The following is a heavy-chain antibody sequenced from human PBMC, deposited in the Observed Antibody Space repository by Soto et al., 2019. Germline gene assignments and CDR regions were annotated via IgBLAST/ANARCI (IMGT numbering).Heavy chain of an antibody. D-gene: IGHD3-16*01. V-gene: IGHV1-69*01. CDR1: GGTFSSYA. CDR2: IIPIFGTA. CDR3: ARGGRGGNTPLSYYYVRDV. J-gene: IGHJ6*04. Sequence: QVQLVQSGAEVKKPGSSVKVSCKASGGTFSSYAISWVRQAPGQGLEWMGGIIPIFGTANYAQKFQGRVTITADEPARTAYRELSSVNFEDRAVYYGARGGRGGNTPLSYYYVRDVGDKGPPVTVSS.